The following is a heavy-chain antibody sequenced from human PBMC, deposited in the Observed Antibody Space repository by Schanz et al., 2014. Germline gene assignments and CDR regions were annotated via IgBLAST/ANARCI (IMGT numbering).Heavy chain of an antibody. CDR3: ARAARRTRVVPLYFDY. V-gene: IGHV4-34*09. J-gene: IGHJ4*02. Sequence: LRLSCAASGFTFSTYAMSWVRQAPGKGLEWIAEINHGGSTNYNPSLKSRVTISVDTSKNQFSLNLSSATAADTAVYYCARAARRTRVVPLYFDYWGQGTLVTVSS. CDR2: INHGGST. CDR1: GFTFSTYA. D-gene: IGHD2-2*01.